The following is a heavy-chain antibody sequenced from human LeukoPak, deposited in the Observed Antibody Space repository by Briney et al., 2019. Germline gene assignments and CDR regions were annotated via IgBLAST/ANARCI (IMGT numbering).Heavy chain of an antibody. V-gene: IGHV4-59*01. CDR2: IYYSGST. Sequence: PSETLSLTCTVSGGSISSYYWNWIRQPPGKGLEWIGYIYYSGSTNYNPSLKSRVTISVDTSKNQFSLKLSSATAVDTAVYYCARTTTLSRLRFDYWGQGTLVPVSS. CDR3: ARTTTLSRLRFDY. CDR1: GGSISSYY. J-gene: IGHJ4*01. D-gene: IGHD2/OR15-2a*01.